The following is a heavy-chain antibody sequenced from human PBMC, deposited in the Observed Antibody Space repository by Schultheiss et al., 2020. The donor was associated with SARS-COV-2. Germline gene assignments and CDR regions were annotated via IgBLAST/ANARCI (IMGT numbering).Heavy chain of an antibody. CDR2: INHSGST. J-gene: IGHJ4*02. CDR1: GGSFSGYY. CDR3: ARLKDYYVFDY. D-gene: IGHD1-26*01. Sequence: QTLSLTCAVYGGSFSGYYWSWIRQPPGKGLEWIGEINHSGSTNYNPSLKSRVTISVDTSKNQFSLKLSSVTAEDTAVYYCARLKDYYVFDYWGQGTLVTVSS. V-gene: IGHV4-34*01.